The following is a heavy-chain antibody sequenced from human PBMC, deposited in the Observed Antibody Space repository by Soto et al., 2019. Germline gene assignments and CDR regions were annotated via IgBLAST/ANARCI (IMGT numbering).Heavy chain of an antibody. CDR1: GDSVSRNIAA. CDR3: ARVYSSSWGAANFDY. D-gene: IGHD6-13*01. J-gene: IGHJ4*02. Sequence: SPTHSLTCAISGDSVSRNIAARNWFRKSPSRGLEWLGRTYYRSKWYNDYAVSVKSRITINPDTSKNQFSLQLNSVTPEDTAVYYCARVYSSSWGAANFDYWGQGTLVTVSS. V-gene: IGHV6-1*01. CDR2: TYYRSKWYN.